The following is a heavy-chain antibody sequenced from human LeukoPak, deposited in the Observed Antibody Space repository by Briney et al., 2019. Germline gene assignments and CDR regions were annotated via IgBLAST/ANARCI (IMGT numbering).Heavy chain of an antibody. CDR3: ARVGGAEMNFDY. D-gene: IGHD3-16*01. Sequence: SVKVSCKASGGTFSSYAISWVRQAPGQGLEWMGRIIPIFGTANYAQKFQGRVTITTDESTSTAYMELSSLRSEDTAVYYCARVGGAEMNFDYWGQGTLVTVSS. CDR2: IIPIFGTA. V-gene: IGHV1-69*05. J-gene: IGHJ4*02. CDR1: GGTFSSYA.